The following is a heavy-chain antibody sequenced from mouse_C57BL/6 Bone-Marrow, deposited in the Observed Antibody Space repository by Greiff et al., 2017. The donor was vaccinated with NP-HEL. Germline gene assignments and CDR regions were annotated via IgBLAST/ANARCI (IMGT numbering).Heavy chain of an antibody. CDR3: ARWGDGYDAMDY. Sequence: EVKLQESGPELVKPGASVKIPCKASGYTFTDYNMDWVKQSHGKSLEWIGDINPNNGGTIYNQKFKGKATLTVDKSSSTAYMELRSLTSEDTAVYYCARWGDGYDAMDYWGQGTSVTVSS. CDR1: GYTFTDYN. D-gene: IGHD2-3*01. CDR2: INPNNGGT. J-gene: IGHJ4*01. V-gene: IGHV1-18*01.